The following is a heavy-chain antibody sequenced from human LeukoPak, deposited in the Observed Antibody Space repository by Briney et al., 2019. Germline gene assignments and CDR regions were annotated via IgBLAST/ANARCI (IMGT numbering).Heavy chain of an antibody. V-gene: IGHV3-11*01. CDR2: ISSSGSTI. Sequence: GGSLRLSCAASGFTFSDYYMSWIRQAPGKGLEWVSYISSSGSTIYYADSVKGRFTISRDNAKNSLYLQMNSLRAEDTAVYYCASLDTAKQPLANHWGQGTLVTVSS. CDR1: GFTFSDYY. CDR3: ASLDTAKQPLANH. J-gene: IGHJ5*02. D-gene: IGHD5-18*01.